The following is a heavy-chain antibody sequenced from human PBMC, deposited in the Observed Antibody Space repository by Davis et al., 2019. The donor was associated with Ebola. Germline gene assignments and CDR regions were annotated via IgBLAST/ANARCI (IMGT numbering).Heavy chain of an antibody. V-gene: IGHV5-51*01. CDR3: ARRGYCSGTACPWGWFDP. D-gene: IGHD2-2*03. J-gene: IGHJ5*02. CDR2: IYPGDSDT. Sequence: GESLKISCKGSGYHFITYWIGRVRQMPGKGLEWMGIIYPGDSDTRYSPSFQGQVTISADKSISTAYLQWTSLKASDTAMYYCARRGYCSGTACPWGWFDPWGQGTLVTVSA. CDR1: GYHFITYW.